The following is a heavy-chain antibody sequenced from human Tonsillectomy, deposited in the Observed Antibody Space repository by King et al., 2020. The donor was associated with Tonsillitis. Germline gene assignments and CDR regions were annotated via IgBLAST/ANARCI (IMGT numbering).Heavy chain of an antibody. V-gene: IGHV3-74*01. CDR1: GFTFSSYW. D-gene: IGHD5-18*01. CDR2: INSYESST. CDR3: ARDPGRYSYGALDY. J-gene: IGHJ4*02. Sequence: VQLVESGGGLFQPGGSLRLSCVASGFTFSSYWMHWVRQAPGKGLVGVSRINSYESSTTDADSVKGRFTISRDNAKNTLYLQMNSLRAEDTAVYYGARDPGRYSYGALDYWGQGTLVTVSP.